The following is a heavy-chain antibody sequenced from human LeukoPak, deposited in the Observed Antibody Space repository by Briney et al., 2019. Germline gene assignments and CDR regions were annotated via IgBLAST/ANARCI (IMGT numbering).Heavy chain of an antibody. Sequence: PVGSLRLSCTSAAFTFSSYNMNWVRQAPGKGLEWVSYISSSSSTIYYADSVKGRFTISRDNAKNSLYVQMNSLRVEDTAMYYCARADRSSWYYFDYWGQGTLVTVSS. V-gene: IGHV3-48*01. CDR2: ISSSSSTI. CDR3: ARADRSSWYYFDY. J-gene: IGHJ4*02. D-gene: IGHD6-13*01. CDR1: AFTFSSYN.